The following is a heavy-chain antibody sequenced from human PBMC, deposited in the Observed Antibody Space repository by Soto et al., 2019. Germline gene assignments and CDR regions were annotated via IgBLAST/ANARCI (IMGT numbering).Heavy chain of an antibody. CDR2: ISYTGNT. CDR1: GRSISSVGYY. D-gene: IGHD3-3*01. J-gene: IGHJ4*02. CDR3: ARPNDYWNGYGPFDY. Sequence: SETLSLTCAVSGRSISSVGYYWGGVRQHPGKGLEWIGSISYTGNTYYNPSLENRLSISLDTSENRFYLRLNSVTAADTAIYYCARPNDYWNGYGPFDYWGQGSLVTVSS. V-gene: IGHV4-31*11.